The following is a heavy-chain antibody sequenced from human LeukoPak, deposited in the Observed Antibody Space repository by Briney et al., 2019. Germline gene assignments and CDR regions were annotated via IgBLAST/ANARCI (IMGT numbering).Heavy chain of an antibody. V-gene: IGHV3-53*01. Sequence: HPGGSLRLSCAASDFSVSTNSMSWVRQAPGKGLEWVSVVLSSGAAYYADSVKGRFTISRDNSKNNLFLQMNIMTAEDTAIYYCVRCGYSSGWYRNWGQGTLVIVSS. D-gene: IGHD6-19*01. CDR1: DFSVSTNS. CDR3: VRCGYSSGWYRN. CDR2: VLSSGAA. J-gene: IGHJ4*02.